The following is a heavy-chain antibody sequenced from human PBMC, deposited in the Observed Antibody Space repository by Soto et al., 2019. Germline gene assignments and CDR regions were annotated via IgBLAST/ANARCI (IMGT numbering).Heavy chain of an antibody. J-gene: IGHJ4*02. CDR1: TGSISGYF. V-gene: IGHV4-59*01. Sequence: PSETLSLTCIVSTGSISGYFWSWIRQPPGKGLEWIAFIYDSGSTNYNPSLKSRVSTSVDTSKNQFYLKLSSVTAADTAVYYGARGWSSSWPYWGQGTPVTVSS. CDR2: IYDSGST. CDR3: ARGWSSSWPY. D-gene: IGHD6-13*01.